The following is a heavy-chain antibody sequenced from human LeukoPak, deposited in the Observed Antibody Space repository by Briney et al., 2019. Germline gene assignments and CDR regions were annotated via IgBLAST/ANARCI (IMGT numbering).Heavy chain of an antibody. CDR3: AKVGITTAVAGTYYYYYMDV. D-gene: IGHD6-19*01. J-gene: IGHJ6*03. V-gene: IGHV3-30*18. CDR1: GFTFSSYG. CDR2: ISYDGSNK. Sequence: GGSLRLSCAASGFTFSSYGMHWVRQAPGEGLEWVAVISYDGSNKYYADSVKGRFTISRDNSKNTLYLQMNSLRAEDTAVYYCAKVGITTAVAGTYYYYYMDVWGKGTTVTVSS.